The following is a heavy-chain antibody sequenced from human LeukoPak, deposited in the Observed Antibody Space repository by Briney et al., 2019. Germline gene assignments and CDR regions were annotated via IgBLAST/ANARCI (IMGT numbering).Heavy chain of an antibody. CDR1: GFTFSDHY. CDR3: ARGVDYYGSGSEGSFDY. Sequence: GGSLRLSCAASGFTFSDHYMDWVRQAPVKGLEWVGRTRNKANSYTTEYAASVKGRFTIPRDDSKNSLYLQMNSLKTEDTAVYYCARGVDYYGSGSEGSFDYWGQGTLVTVSS. V-gene: IGHV3-72*01. J-gene: IGHJ4*02. CDR2: TRNKANSYTT. D-gene: IGHD3-10*01.